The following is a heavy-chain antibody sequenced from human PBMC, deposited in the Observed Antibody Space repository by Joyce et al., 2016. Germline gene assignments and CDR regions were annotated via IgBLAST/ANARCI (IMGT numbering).Heavy chain of an antibody. CDR2: ISGSGGST. CDR3: AKLLYAQYYYGMDV. Sequence: EVQVLESGGGLVQPGGSLRLSCAASELTFSSYAMTWVRQAPGKGLEWVSAISGSGGSTHYADSVKGRFTISRDNSKKTLYLQMNSLRAEDTAIYYCAKLLYAQYYYGMDVWGQGTTVTVSS. V-gene: IGHV3-23*01. J-gene: IGHJ6*02. CDR1: ELTFSSYA. D-gene: IGHD2/OR15-2a*01.